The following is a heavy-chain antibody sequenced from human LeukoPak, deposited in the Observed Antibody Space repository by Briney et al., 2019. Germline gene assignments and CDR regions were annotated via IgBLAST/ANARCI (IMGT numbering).Heavy chain of an antibody. D-gene: IGHD6-19*01. CDR2: IVVGSGNT. CDR3: ARDSSGWYHWFDP. V-gene: IGHV1-58*02. J-gene: IGHJ5*02. CDR1: GFTFTSSA. Sequence: GTSVKVSCKASGFTFTSSAMQWVRQARGQRLEWIGWIVVGSGNTNYAQKFQERVTITRDMSISTAYMELSSLRSEDTAVYYCARDSSGWYHWFDPWGQGTLVTVSS.